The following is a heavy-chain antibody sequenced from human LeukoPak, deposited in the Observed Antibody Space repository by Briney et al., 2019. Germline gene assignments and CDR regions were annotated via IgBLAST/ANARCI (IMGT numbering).Heavy chain of an antibody. CDR2: IYPGDSDT. CDR3: ARHAGIENWFDP. V-gene: IGHV5-51*01. Sequence: RGESLKISCKGSGYTFTNSWIAWVRQMPGKGLEWMGIIYPGDSDTRYSPSFQGQVTISADKSISTAYLQWSSLKASDSAMYYCARHAGIENWFDPWGQGTLVTVSS. CDR1: GYTFTNSW. J-gene: IGHJ5*02.